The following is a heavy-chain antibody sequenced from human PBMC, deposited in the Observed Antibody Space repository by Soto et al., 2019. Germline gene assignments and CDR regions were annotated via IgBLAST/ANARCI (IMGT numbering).Heavy chain of an antibody. D-gene: IGHD3-22*01. CDR2: IWYDGSKK. CDR1: GFTFSSYG. Sequence: QVQLVESGGGVVQPGRSLRLSCAASGFTFSSYGMHWVRQAPGKGLEWVAVIWYDGSKKYYADSVKGRFTISRDNSKNTRYLQMNSLRAEDTAVYYCARDYDSSGYPRYYFDYWGQGTLVTVSS. V-gene: IGHV3-33*01. J-gene: IGHJ4*02. CDR3: ARDYDSSGYPRYYFDY.